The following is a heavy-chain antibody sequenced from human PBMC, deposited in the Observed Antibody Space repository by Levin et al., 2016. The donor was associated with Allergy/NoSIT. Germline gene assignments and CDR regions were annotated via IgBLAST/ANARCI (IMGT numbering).Heavy chain of an antibody. CDR1: GFTFSSYG. J-gene: IGHJ6*02. CDR3: AKDLYYYGMDV. CDR2: ISYDGSNK. V-gene: IGHV3-30*18. Sequence: GESLKISCAASGFTFSSYGMHWVRQAPGKGLEWVAVISYDGSNKYYADSVKGRFTISRDNSKNTLYLQMNSLRAEDTAVYYCAKDLYYYGMDVWGQGTTVTVSS.